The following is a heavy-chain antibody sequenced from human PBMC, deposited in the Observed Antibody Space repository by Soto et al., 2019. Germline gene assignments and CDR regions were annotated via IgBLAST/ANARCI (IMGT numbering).Heavy chain of an antibody. CDR2: ISAYNGNT. Sequence: QVQLVQSGAEVKKPGASVKVSCKASGYTFNSYGITWVRQAPGQGREWMGWISAYNGNTNYAQKLQGRVTVTTDTSTSTAYRELRSLRSDDTAVYYCAGGSKPGIAAAVPVSFDPWGQGTLVTVSS. J-gene: IGHJ5*02. D-gene: IGHD6-13*01. CDR3: AGGSKPGIAAAVPVSFDP. CDR1: GYTFNSYG. V-gene: IGHV1-18*01.